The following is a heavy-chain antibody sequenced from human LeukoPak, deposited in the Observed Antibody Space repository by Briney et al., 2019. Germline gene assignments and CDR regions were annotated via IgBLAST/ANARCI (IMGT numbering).Heavy chain of an antibody. CDR3: ARDLTTVRGLSGYYYGMDV. CDR1: GFTXSXXS. V-gene: IGHV3-21*04. CDR2: ISSSSSYI. Sequence: SXRXSCAXXGFTXSXXSMNWVRQAPGXGLXXVSSISSSSSYIYYADSVKGRFTISRDNAKNSLYLQMNSLRAEDTAVYYCARDLTTVRGLSGYYYGMDVWGQGTTVTVSS. D-gene: IGHD3-10*01. J-gene: IGHJ6*02.